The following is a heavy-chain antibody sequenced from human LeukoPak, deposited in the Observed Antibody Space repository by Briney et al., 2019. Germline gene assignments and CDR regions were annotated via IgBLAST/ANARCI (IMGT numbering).Heavy chain of an antibody. Sequence: SETLSLTCTVSGYSISSGYYWSWIRLPPGKGLEWIGYIYNSGGTSYNPSLKSRATISIDSSKNQFSLRLSSVTAADTAIYYCAMMYYDFWSGYFGPWGQGTLVSVSS. V-gene: IGHV4-61*01. J-gene: IGHJ5*02. CDR1: GYSISSGYY. CDR3: AMMYYDFWSGYFGP. CDR2: IYNSGGT. D-gene: IGHD3-3*01.